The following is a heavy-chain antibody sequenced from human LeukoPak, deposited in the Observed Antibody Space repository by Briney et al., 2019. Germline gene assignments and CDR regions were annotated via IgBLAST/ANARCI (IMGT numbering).Heavy chain of an antibody. CDR2: ISSDGGTT. V-gene: IGHV3-43D*03. J-gene: IGHJ6*03. CDR3: AKDGSYFYYYMDV. Sequence: GGSLRLSCAASGFSFDDYAMHWVRQAPGKGLEWVSLISSDGGTTYYADSVKGRFTISRDNSKDSLFLEMNSLRTEDTALYYCAKDGSYFYYYMDVWGKGTTVTVSS. CDR1: GFSFDDYA.